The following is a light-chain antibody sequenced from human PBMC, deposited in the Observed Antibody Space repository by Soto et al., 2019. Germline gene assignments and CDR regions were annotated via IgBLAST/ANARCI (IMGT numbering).Light chain of an antibody. CDR1: QTTSSW. CDR3: QHYNSYSEA. CDR2: DTS. V-gene: IGKV1-5*01. J-gene: IGKJ1*01. Sequence: DIQMTQSPSTLSASVGDRVIITCRASQTTSSWLAWYQQKPGEAPNLLIYDTSSLQSGVPSRFSGSGSGTEFTLTISSLQPYDFATYYCQHYNSYSEAFGQGTKV.